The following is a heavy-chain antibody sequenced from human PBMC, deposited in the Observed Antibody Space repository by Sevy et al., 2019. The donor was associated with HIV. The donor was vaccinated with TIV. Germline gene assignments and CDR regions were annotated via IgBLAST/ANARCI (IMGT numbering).Heavy chain of an antibody. CDR2: MKSKGGGGTI. CDR1: GFTFINAW. Sequence: GGSLRLSCAASGFTFINAWMNWVRQAPGKGLEWVGRMKSKGGGGTIDYAAPVKGRFSISRDDSKNTLYLQMNSLNIEDTALYYCTWDHDYYYGMNVWGQGTTVTVSS. D-gene: IGHD1-26*01. CDR3: TWDHDYYYGMNV. V-gene: IGHV3-15*07. J-gene: IGHJ6*02.